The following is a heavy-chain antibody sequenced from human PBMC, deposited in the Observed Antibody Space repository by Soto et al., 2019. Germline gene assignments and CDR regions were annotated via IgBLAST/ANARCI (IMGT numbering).Heavy chain of an antibody. Sequence: PGGSLRLSCAASGFTFSSYWMHWVRQAPGKGLVWVSRINSDGSSTSYADSVKGRFTISRDNAKSTLYLQMNSLRAEDTAVYYCARAAEVMITFGGVIVMPWFDPWGQGTLVTVSS. V-gene: IGHV3-74*01. J-gene: IGHJ5*02. D-gene: IGHD3-16*02. CDR2: INSDGSST. CDR3: ARAAEVMITFGGVIVMPWFDP. CDR1: GFTFSSYW.